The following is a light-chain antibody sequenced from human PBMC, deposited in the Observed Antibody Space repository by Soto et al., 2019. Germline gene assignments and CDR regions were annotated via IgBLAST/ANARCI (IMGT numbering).Light chain of an antibody. V-gene: IGKV3D-15*01. CDR2: GAS. Sequence: EIVMTQSPATLSVSPGERATPSCRASQSVSNNYLAWYQQKPGQAPRLLIYGASNRATGIPDRFRGSGSGTEFTLTISSLRSEDSAIYYCQQYFEWPPMTFGQGTKVDIK. CDR1: QSVSNN. J-gene: IGKJ1*01. CDR3: QQYFEWPPMT.